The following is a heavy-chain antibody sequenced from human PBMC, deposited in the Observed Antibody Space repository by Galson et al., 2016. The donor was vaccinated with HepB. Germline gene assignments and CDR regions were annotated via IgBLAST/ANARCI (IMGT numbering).Heavy chain of an antibody. D-gene: IGHD3-9*01. CDR3: ARGELATGFDQ. CDR2: IHHNGRP. CDR1: GFTFGDHY. J-gene: IGHJ4*02. V-gene: IGHV4-34*01. Sequence: LRLSCAGAGFTFGDHYIHWIRQVPGKGLEWIAEIHHNGRPNHRPSLKSRVTISVDKSRNQFSLKLRSVTAADTAMYYCARGELATGFDQWGQGALVTVSS.